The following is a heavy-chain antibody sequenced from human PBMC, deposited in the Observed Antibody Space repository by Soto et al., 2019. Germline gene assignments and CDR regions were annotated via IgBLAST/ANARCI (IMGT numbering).Heavy chain of an antibody. D-gene: IGHD3-9*01. CDR3: AKDPSTGSADY. CDR2: LSKDGANE. V-gene: IGHV3-23*01. J-gene: IGHJ4*02. CDR1: GFILSNYA. Sequence: PGGPLILSCTASGFILSNYAMNWVRQAPGKGLEWVSTLSKDGANEHYADSVKGRFTISRDGSKNTLYLQMNSLRAEDTAMYYCAKDPSTGSADYWGQGTQVTVSS.